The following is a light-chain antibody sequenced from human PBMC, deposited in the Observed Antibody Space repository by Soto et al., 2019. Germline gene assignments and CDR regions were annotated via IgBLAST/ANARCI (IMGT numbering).Light chain of an antibody. V-gene: IGKV1-33*01. CDR2: DAS. CDR1: QDISNY. J-gene: IGKJ4*01. CDR3: QQYDNRHGLT. Sequence: DIQMTQSPSSLSASVGDRVTITCQASQDISNYLNWYQQKPGKAPKLLIYDASNLETGVPSRFSGSGSGTDFNFTISSLQPEDIATYYCQQYDNRHGLTFGGGTKVEIK.